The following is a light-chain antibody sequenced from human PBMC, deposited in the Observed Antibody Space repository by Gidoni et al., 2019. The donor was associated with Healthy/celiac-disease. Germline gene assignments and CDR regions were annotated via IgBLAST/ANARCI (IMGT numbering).Light chain of an antibody. CDR2: DAS. CDR1: QDIRNY. Sequence: DIQMTQSPSSLSASVGDRVTITCQASQDIRNYLNWYQQKPGKAPKLLIYDASKLETGVPARFSGSGSGTDFTFTISSLQPEDIATYYCQQYDNLPWTFXXXTKVEIK. J-gene: IGKJ1*01. CDR3: QQYDNLPWT. V-gene: IGKV1-33*01.